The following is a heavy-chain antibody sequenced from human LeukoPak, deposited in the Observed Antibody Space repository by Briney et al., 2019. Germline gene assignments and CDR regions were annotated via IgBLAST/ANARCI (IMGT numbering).Heavy chain of an antibody. D-gene: IGHD3-22*01. J-gene: IGHJ3*02. CDR1: GYTFTSYA. V-gene: IGHV1-3*01. Sequence: ASVKVSCTASGYTFTSYAMHWVRQAPGQRLEWMGWINAGNGNTKYSQKFQGRVTITRDTSASTAYMELSSLRSEDTAVYYCARVAHYYDSSGYPHDAFDIWGQGTMVTVSS. CDR3: ARVAHYYDSSGYPHDAFDI. CDR2: INAGNGNT.